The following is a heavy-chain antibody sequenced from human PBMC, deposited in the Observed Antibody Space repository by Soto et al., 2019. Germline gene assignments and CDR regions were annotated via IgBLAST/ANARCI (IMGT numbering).Heavy chain of an antibody. CDR3: ARVMGVASGGPLDS. J-gene: IGHJ4*02. CDR2: IYYSGST. CDR1: GGSISSGGYY. D-gene: IGHD2-15*01. V-gene: IGHV4-31*03. Sequence: PSETLSLTCTVSGGSISSGGYYWSWIRQHPGKGLEWIGYIYYSGSTYFNPSLKSRLTISVDKAKNQFSLKMTSVTAAGTAVYYCARVMGVASGGPLDSWGQGTQVTVSS.